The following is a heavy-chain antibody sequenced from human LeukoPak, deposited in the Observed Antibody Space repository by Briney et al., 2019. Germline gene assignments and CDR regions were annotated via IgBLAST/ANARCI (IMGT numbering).Heavy chain of an antibody. D-gene: IGHD4-17*01. Sequence: SETLSLTCAVYGGSFSGYYWSWIRQPPGKGLEWIGEINHSGSTNYNPSLKSRVTISVDTSKNQFSLKLSSVTAADTAVYYCASATVTTLDAFDIWGPGTMVTVSS. V-gene: IGHV4-34*01. J-gene: IGHJ3*02. CDR2: INHSGST. CDR1: GGSFSGYY. CDR3: ASATVTTLDAFDI.